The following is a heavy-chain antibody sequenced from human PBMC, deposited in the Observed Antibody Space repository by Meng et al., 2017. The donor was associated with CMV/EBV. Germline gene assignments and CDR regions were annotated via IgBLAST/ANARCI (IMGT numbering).Heavy chain of an antibody. CDR2: ISSSGSTI. J-gene: IGHJ4*02. Sequence: GESLKISCAASGFTFSDYYMSWIRQAPGKGLEWVSYISSSGSTIYYAGSVKGRFTISRDNAKNSLYLQMNSLRAEDTAVYYCAANIGGSYEGLYYFDYWGQGTLVTVSS. CDR3: AANIGGSYEGLYYFDY. D-gene: IGHD1-26*01. CDR1: GFTFSDYY. V-gene: IGHV3-11*01.